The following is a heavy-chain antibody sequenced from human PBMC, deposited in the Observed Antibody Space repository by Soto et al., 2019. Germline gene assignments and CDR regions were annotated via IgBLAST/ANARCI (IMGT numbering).Heavy chain of an antibody. CDR1: GGSASTGSYD. V-gene: IGHV4-61*01. Sequence: PSETLSLTCTVSGGSASTGSYDWSWIRQPPGKGLEWIGKIFFTGSAHYNPSLRNRVTMSVDTSKDQFSLTLTSVTAADTAVYYCARDGHGMDVWGQGTTVTVSS. CDR3: ARDGHGMDV. CDR2: IFFTGSA. J-gene: IGHJ6*02.